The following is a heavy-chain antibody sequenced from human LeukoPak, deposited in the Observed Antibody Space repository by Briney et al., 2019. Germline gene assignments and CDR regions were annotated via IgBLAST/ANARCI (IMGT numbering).Heavy chain of an antibody. J-gene: IGHJ4*02. CDR1: GFTFSSYS. V-gene: IGHV3-21*01. D-gene: IGHD4-11*01. Sequence: GGSLRLSCAASGFTFSSYSMNWVRQAPGKGLEWVSSISSSSSYIYYADSVKGRFTISRDNAKNSLYLQMNSLRPEDTAVYHCARGRGDYSNYGDYWGPGTLVTVSS. CDR3: ARGRGDYSNYGDY. CDR2: ISSSSSYI.